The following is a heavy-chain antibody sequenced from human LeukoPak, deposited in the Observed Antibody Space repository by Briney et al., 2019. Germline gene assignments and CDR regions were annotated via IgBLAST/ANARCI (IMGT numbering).Heavy chain of an antibody. CDR1: GGSISSYY. J-gene: IGHJ4*02. Sequence: PSETLSLTCTVSGGSISSYYWSWIRQPPGKGLEWIGYIYYSGSTNYNPSLKSRVTISADTSKNQFSLKLSSVTAADTAVYYCAREAAAGSTFDYWGQGTLVTVSS. D-gene: IGHD6-13*01. V-gene: IGHV4-59*01. CDR2: IYYSGST. CDR3: AREAAAGSTFDY.